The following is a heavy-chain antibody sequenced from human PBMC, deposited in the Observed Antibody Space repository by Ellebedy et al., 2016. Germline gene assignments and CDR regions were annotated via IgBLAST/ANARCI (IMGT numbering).Heavy chain of an antibody. Sequence: ASVKVSCKASGYTFSDHYMHWLRQAPGQGLEWMGIINPSSGSTTYAQKLQGRVTMTRDTSTRTVFMELSSLSSEDTAVYYCARDLTLVGAYDLLTGYYSRGVFDHWGQGTPVTVSS. CDR2: INPSSGST. D-gene: IGHD3-9*01. J-gene: IGHJ4*02. CDR1: GYTFSDHY. V-gene: IGHV1-46*04. CDR3: ARDLTLVGAYDLLTGYYSRGVFDH.